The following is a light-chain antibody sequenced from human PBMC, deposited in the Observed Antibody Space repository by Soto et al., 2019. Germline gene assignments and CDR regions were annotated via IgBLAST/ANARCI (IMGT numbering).Light chain of an antibody. CDR2: DTS. CDR1: QSVSSNY. CDR3: HQYGSSPQT. Sequence: EIVLTQSPGTLSLSPGDRATLSCRASQSVSSNYLAWYQQNPGEAPRLLIHDTSTRATGIPDRFSGSGSGTDFTLTISSLEPEDFAVYYCHQYGSSPQTFGGGTKVEIK. V-gene: IGKV3-20*01. J-gene: IGKJ4*01.